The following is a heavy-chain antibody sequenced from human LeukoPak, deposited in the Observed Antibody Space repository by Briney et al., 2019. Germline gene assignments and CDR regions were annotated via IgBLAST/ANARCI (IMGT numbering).Heavy chain of an antibody. CDR3: ARHSWHGFGDSNWFDP. CDR2: INHSGST. V-gene: IGHV4-34*01. Sequence: SETLSLTCAVYGGSFSGYYWSWIRQPPGKGLEWIGEINHSGSTNYNPSLKSRVTISVDTSKNQFSLKLSSVTAADTAVYYCARHSWHGFGDSNWFDPWGQGTLVTVSS. J-gene: IGHJ5*02. CDR1: GGSFSGYY. D-gene: IGHD3-10*01.